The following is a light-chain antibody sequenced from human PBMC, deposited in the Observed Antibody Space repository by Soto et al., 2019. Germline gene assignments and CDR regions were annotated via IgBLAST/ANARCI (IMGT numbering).Light chain of an antibody. CDR2: AAS. CDR3: QQYNYWPKT. J-gene: IGKJ1*01. Sequence: EIVLTQSPGSLSLSPGEGTTLSCRTSQTIKKNYLAWYQQQPGQAPRLLIYAASRRATGIPDRFSGGGSGTDFTLTISRLEPEDIAVYFCQQYNYWPKTFGQGTKVDIK. CDR1: QTIKKNY. V-gene: IGKV3-20*01.